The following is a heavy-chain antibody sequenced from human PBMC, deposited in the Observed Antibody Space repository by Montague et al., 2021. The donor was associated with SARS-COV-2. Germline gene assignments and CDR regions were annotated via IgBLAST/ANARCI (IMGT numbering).Heavy chain of an antibody. D-gene: IGHD3-10*01. Sequence: SLRLSCAASGFTFSSFNMNWVRQAPGKGLEWVSFISTSSSNLYYADSVRGRFTISRDKAKNSLYLQMNSLRDEDTAVYYCARERGDYGADGGFDFWSQGTLVTVSS. V-gene: IGHV3-48*02. CDR2: ISTSSSNL. CDR3: ARERGDYGADGGFDF. J-gene: IGHJ4*02. CDR1: GFTFSSFN.